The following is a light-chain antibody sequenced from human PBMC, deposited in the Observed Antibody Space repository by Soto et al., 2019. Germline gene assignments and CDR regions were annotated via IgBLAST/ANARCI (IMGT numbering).Light chain of an antibody. CDR1: QGVGSY. Sequence: ETVLTQSPATLSLSPGERATLSCRASQGVGSYLAWYQQKPGQAPRLLIYDASNRATGIPARFSGSGSGTDFTLTISSLEPEDFAVYYCQQRTNWPGTFGQGTKVDIK. V-gene: IGKV3-11*01. CDR3: QQRTNWPGT. CDR2: DAS. J-gene: IGKJ1*01.